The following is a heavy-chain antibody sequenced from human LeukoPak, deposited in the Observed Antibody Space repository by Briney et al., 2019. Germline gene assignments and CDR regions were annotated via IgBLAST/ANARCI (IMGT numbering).Heavy chain of an antibody. V-gene: IGHV3-53*04. CDR3: ARAPEWLIFDY. Sequence: GGSLRLSCAASGFTVSSNYMSWVRQAPGKGPKWVSVIYSGGSTYYADSVKGRFTISRHNSKNTLYLQMNSLRAEDTAVYYCARAPEWLIFDYWGQGTLVTVSS. D-gene: IGHD6-19*01. CDR2: IYSGGST. CDR1: GFTVSSNY. J-gene: IGHJ4*02.